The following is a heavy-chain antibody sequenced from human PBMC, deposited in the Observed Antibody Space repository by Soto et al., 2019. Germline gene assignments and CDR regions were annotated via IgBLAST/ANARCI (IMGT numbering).Heavy chain of an antibody. V-gene: IGHV4-34*01. D-gene: IGHD2-2*01. CDR3: ARGEISRDYTDFITSWFYFDS. Sequence: PSETLSLTCAVNGGSFRGYYWSWIRQPPGKGLEWIGEINHTGGVTYKSALKSRVTILLDKSTNQFSLQLTSVTAADTPLYYCARGEISRDYTDFITSWFYFDSWGQGALVTVSS. CDR2: INHTGGV. J-gene: IGHJ4*02. CDR1: GGSFRGYY.